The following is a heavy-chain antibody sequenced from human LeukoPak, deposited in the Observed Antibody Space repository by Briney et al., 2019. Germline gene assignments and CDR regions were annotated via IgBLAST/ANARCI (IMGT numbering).Heavy chain of an antibody. Sequence: ASVKVSCKASGYTFTSYYMHWVRQAPGQGLEWMGRINPNSGGTNYAQKFQGRVTMTRNTSISTAYMELSSLRSEDTAVYYCARGDYGDSFPDYWGQGTLVTVSS. V-gene: IGHV1-2*06. J-gene: IGHJ4*02. D-gene: IGHD4-17*01. CDR2: INPNSGGT. CDR1: GYTFTSYY. CDR3: ARGDYGDSFPDY.